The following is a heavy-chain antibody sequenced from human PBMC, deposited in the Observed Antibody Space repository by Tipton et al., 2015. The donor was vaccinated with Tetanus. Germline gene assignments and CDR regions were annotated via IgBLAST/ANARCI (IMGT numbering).Heavy chain of an antibody. Sequence: TLSLTCTVSGGSFSNYYWNWIRQSPGRRLEWIGNIYYGGDTDYNPSLQSRATISVDTSKHRFSLKVNSVIAADTATYYCARWIGVIPVTGNDAFDVWGPGAMVTVSS. J-gene: IGHJ3*01. CDR2: IYYGGDT. CDR1: GGSFSNYY. V-gene: IGHV4-59*12. CDR3: ARWIGVIPVTGNDAFDV. D-gene: IGHD3-16*01.